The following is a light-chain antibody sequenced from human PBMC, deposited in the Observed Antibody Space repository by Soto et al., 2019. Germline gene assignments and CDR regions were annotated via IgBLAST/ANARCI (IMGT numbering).Light chain of an antibody. CDR1: QSSSSSY. J-gene: IGKJ1*01. CDR2: GAS. CDR3: QQYGSSRTWT. V-gene: IGKV3-20*01. Sequence: EIVLTQSPGTLSLSPGERATLSCRASQSSSSSYLAWYQQRPGQAPRLLVYGASSRAPGIPDRFSGSGSGTDFALTISRLEPEDFAVYYCQQYGSSRTWTFGQGTKVDIK.